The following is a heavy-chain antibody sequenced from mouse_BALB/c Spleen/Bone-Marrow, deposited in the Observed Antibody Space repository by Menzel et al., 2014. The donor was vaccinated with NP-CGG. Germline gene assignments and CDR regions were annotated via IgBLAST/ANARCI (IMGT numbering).Heavy chain of an antibody. V-gene: IGHV5-4*02. CDR2: ISDGGTYS. Sequence: EVQRVESGGGLMKPGGSLKLSCAASGFTFSDYYMYWVRQTPEKRLEWVATISDGGTYSYYADSVKGRFTISRDNAKSNLYLQMNNLKSEDTAMYYCARDMGDYWGQGTTLTVSS. CDR3: ARDMGDY. D-gene: IGHD1-1*02. J-gene: IGHJ2*01. CDR1: GFTFSDYY.